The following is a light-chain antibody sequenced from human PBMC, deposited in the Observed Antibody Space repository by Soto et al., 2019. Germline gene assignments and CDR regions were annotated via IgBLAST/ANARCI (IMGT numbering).Light chain of an antibody. Sequence: EIVLTQSPGPLSLSPGEGATLSCRVSQSVSTNFFAWYQQKPGQAPRLLIYGASTRATGIPDRFSGSGSGTDFTLTISRLEPEDFAVYYCQQYGRTSWTFGQGTKVEIQ. CDR1: QSVSTNF. J-gene: IGKJ1*01. V-gene: IGKV3-20*01. CDR3: QQYGRTSWT. CDR2: GAS.